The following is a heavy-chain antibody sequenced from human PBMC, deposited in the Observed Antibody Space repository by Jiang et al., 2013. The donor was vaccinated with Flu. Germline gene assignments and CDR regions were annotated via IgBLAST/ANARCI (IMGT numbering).Heavy chain of an antibody. CDR2: SIIAGPL. D-gene: IGHD3-22*01. Sequence: IISSGFLLGLDPPAPTGRDWSGLGVSIIAGPLTTTRPSKSRVTMSVDTSNNQFSLKVSSVTAADAAVYYCARHGEGGSAYSRNWGQGTLVTVPS. V-gene: IGHV4-39*01. CDR3: ARHGEGGSAYSRN. J-gene: IGHJ4*02. CDR1: IISSGFL.